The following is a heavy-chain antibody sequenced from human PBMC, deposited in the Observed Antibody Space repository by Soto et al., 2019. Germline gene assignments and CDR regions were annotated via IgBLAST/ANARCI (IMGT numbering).Heavy chain of an antibody. D-gene: IGHD1-20*01. CDR3: ATSQKGYNWNYLDH. V-gene: IGHV4-39*01. Sequence: SETLSLTCAVPGASISGSYYYWAWLRQSPGKGPEWIGSVFYTGFTSYNPSLESRVSVSVDTSKSQFSLKLSAVTAADTAVYYCATSQKGYNWNYLDHWGQGALVTVSS. J-gene: IGHJ4*02. CDR2: VFYTGFT. CDR1: GASISGSYYY.